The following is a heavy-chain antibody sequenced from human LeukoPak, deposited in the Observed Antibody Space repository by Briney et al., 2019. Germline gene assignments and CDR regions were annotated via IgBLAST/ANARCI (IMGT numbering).Heavy chain of an antibody. Sequence: GGSLRLSCAASGFTFSSYWMSWVRQAPGEGLEWVANIKQDGSEKYYVDSVKGRFTISRDNAKNSLYLQMNSLRAEDTAVYYCARDNDDYGDAFDIWGQGTMVTVSS. V-gene: IGHV3-7*01. J-gene: IGHJ3*02. CDR3: ARDNDDYGDAFDI. D-gene: IGHD4-17*01. CDR2: IKQDGSEK. CDR1: GFTFSSYW.